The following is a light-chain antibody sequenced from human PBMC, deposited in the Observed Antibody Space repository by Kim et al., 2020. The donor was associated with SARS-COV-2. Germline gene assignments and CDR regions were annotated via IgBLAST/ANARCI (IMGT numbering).Light chain of an antibody. Sequence: APGQTARITGGGNNSGGHIVHCYQQKPGQAPVLVMYYDSDRPSGIPERFSGSKSANTATLTISRVEAGDEADYYCQVWDTDTDHYVFGTGTKVTVL. CDR1: NSGGHI. CDR3: QVWDTDTDHYV. J-gene: IGLJ1*01. CDR2: YDS. V-gene: IGLV3-21*01.